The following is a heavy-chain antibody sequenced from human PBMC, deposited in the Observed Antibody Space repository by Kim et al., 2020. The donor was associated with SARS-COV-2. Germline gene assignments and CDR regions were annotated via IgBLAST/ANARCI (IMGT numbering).Heavy chain of an antibody. V-gene: IGHV5-51*01. J-gene: IGHJ4*02. CDR3: ARYSGSYHNFDY. D-gene: IGHD1-26*01. Sequence: RYSPSFQGQVTISADKSISTAYLQWSSLKASDTAMYYCARYSGSYHNFDYWGQGTLVTVSS.